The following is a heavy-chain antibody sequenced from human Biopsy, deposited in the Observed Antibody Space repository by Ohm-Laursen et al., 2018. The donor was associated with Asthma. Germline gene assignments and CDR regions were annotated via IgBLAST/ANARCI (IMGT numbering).Heavy chain of an antibody. CDR1: GGSINSDY. CDR3: ARDQGDSKFDY. V-gene: IGHV4-59*01. Sequence: TLSLTCTFSGGSINSDYWSWIRQPPGKGLEWIGLSSYSGFRKYNPSLKSRVTISVDTSKNQLSLNLTSVIAADTAVYYCARDQGDSKFDYWGQGILVTVPS. J-gene: IGHJ4*02. D-gene: IGHD3-16*01. CDR2: SSYSGFR.